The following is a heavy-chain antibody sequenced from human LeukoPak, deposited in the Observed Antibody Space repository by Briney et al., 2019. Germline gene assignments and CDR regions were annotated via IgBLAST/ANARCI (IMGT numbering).Heavy chain of an antibody. CDR3: ARGSTSDWPLDH. Sequence: GASVKVSYKASGYIFSDYAIHWVRQAPGQRLEWMGWIDAGNGNTRYSQKFQGRVTITRDTSTSTAYIELRSLRSEDTAMYYCARGSTSDWPLDHWGQETLVTISS. D-gene: IGHD2-2*01. J-gene: IGHJ4*02. CDR2: IDAGNGNT. V-gene: IGHV1-3*01. CDR1: GYIFSDYA.